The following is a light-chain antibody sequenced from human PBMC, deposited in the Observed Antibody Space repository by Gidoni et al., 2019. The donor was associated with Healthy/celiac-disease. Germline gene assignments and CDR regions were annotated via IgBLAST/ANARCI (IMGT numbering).Light chain of an antibody. CDR3: QQYYSPLT. CDR1: QSVLYSSNNQNY. J-gene: IGKJ3*01. Sequence: IVMAQSTDSVAVSMGDRATLNCKSSQSVLYSSNNQNYFAWYQQKPGQPPKLLICWASTRESGVPDRFSGSWSGTVFTLTISILQAEDVAVYYCQQYYSPLTFGPGTKVEIK. V-gene: IGKV4-1*01. CDR2: WAS.